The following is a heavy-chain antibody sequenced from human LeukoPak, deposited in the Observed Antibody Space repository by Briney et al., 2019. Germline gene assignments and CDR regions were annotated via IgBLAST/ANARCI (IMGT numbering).Heavy chain of an antibody. D-gene: IGHD2-15*01. Sequence: AGGSLRLSCAASGFTFSSYGMHWVRQAPGKGLEGVAFIRYDGSNKYYADSVKGRFTISRDNSKNTLYLQMNSLRAEDTAVYYCAKDPGVVVVAATLDYWGQGTLVTVSS. CDR2: IRYDGSNK. J-gene: IGHJ4*02. V-gene: IGHV3-30*02. CDR1: GFTFSSYG. CDR3: AKDPGVVVVAATLDY.